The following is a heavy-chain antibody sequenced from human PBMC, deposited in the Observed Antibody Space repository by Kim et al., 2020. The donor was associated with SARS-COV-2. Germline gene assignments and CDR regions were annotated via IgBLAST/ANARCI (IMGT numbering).Heavy chain of an antibody. J-gene: IGHJ5*02. Sequence: SETLSLTCAVYGGSFSGYYWSWIRQPPGKGLEWIGEINHSGSTNYNPSLKSRVTISVDTSKNQFSLKLSSVTAADTAVYYCARGLPIVVVPAAIRGGHWFDPWGQGTLVTVSS. D-gene: IGHD2-2*02. CDR3: ARGLPIVVVPAAIRGGHWFDP. CDR1: GGSFSGYY. CDR2: INHSGST. V-gene: IGHV4-34*01.